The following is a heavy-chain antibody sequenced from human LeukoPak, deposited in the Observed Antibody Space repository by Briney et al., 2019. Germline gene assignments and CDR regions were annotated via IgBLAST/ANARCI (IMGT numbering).Heavy chain of an antibody. CDR3: VKPYGSGSYGAFDI. CDR2: ISSNGGST. Sequence: PGGSLRLSCSASEFTFSSYAMHWVRQAPGKGLEYVSAISSNGGSTYYADSVKGRFTISRDNSKNTLYLQMSSLRAEDTAVYYCVKPYGSGSYGAFDIWGQGTMVTVSS. CDR1: EFTFSSYA. J-gene: IGHJ3*02. D-gene: IGHD3-10*01. V-gene: IGHV3-64D*06.